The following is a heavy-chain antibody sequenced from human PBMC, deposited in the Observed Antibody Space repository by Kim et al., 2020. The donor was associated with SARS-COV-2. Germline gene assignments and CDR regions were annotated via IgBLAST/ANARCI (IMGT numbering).Heavy chain of an antibody. CDR1: GFTFDTYA. J-gene: IGHJ6*02. CDR3: AKVVVMECYNYFYYYGMGV. D-gene: IGHD3-22*01. V-gene: IGHV3-23*01. CDR2: ISGNGVKK. Sequence: GGSLRLSCVASGFTFDTYAMCWVRQAPGKGLEWVSVISGNGVKKFYADSVRGRFTISRDNSKNTLYLQMNSLRDEDTALYYCAKVVVMECYNYFYYYGMGVWGQGTGVTVSS.